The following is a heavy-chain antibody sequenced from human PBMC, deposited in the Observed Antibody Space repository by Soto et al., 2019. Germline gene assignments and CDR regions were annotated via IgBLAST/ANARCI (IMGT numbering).Heavy chain of an antibody. D-gene: IGHD2-15*01. CDR1: GYTFTGYY. Sequence: ASVKVSCKASGYTFTGYYMHWVRQAPGQGLEWMGWINPNSGGTNYAQKFQGWVTMTRDTSISTAYMELSRLRSDDTAVYYCARGPVVVVAAIFLRGGNWFDPWGQGTLVTVSS. CDR2: INPNSGGT. J-gene: IGHJ5*02. V-gene: IGHV1-2*04. CDR3: ARGPVVVVAAIFLRGGNWFDP.